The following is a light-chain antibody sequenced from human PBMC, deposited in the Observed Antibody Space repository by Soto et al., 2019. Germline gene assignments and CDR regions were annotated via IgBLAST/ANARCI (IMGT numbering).Light chain of an antibody. J-gene: IGKJ5*01. CDR1: QSISSNY. Sequence: EIVSTQSPGTLSLSPGGGATLSCRAIQSISSNYLAWYQQKPGQAPRLLIYGASTRAPGIPDRFSGSGSGTTFTLTISRLEPEDFAVYYCQRYGRSPPITFGQGTRLEI. CDR2: GAS. V-gene: IGKV3-20*01. CDR3: QRYGRSPPIT.